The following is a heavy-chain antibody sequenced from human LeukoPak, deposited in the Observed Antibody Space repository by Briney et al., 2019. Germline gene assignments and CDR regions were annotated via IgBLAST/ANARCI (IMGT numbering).Heavy chain of an antibody. J-gene: IGHJ5*02. V-gene: IGHV4-38-2*01. CDR3: ARRNFCSSTSCYTNENWFDP. D-gene: IGHD2-2*01. CDR1: GYPISSGYY. Sequence: SETLSLTCAVSGYPISSGYYWGWIRQPTGKGLGWFGRTFHRGTTYYNPSLKSRVTISVDTSKSQFSLKLSSVTAADTAVYYCARRNFCSSTSCYTNENWFDPWGQGTLVTVSS. CDR2: TFHRGTT.